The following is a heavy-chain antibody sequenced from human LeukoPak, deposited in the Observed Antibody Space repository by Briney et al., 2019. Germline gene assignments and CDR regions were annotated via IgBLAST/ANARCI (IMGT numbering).Heavy chain of an antibody. CDR3: AIKYNWNYLNWFDP. J-gene: IGHJ5*02. V-gene: IGHV5-51*01. Sequence: PGESLKISCKGLGYSFSSYWNAWVRQRPGKGLEWMGIIYPGDSDTRYSPSFQGQVTISADKSISTAYLQWSSLKASDTAMYYCAIKYNWNYLNWFDPWGQGTLVTVSS. CDR2: IYPGDSDT. CDR1: GYSFSSYW. D-gene: IGHD1-7*01.